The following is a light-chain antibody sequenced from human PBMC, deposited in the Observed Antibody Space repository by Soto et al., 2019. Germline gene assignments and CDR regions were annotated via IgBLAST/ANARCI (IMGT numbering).Light chain of an antibody. CDR3: QQRSNWPPFT. J-gene: IGKJ3*01. CDR1: QSVSSY. V-gene: IGKV3-11*01. CDR2: DAS. Sequence: EIVLTQSPAALSLYPGERATLSCRTSQSVSSYLAWYQQKPGQAPRLLIYDASNRATGIPARFSGSGSGTDFTLTISSLEPEDFAVYYCQQRSNWPPFTFGPGT.